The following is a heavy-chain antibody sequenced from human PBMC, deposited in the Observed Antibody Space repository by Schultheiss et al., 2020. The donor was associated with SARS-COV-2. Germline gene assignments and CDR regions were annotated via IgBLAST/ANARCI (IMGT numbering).Heavy chain of an antibody. Sequence: SGPTLVKPTQTLTLTCTFSGFSLSTSGMRASWIRQPPGKALEWLALIYWDDDKRYSPSLKSRLTITKDTSKNQVVLTMTNMDPVDTATYYCARWLLPYAFDYWGQGTLVTVSS. CDR3: ARWLLPYAFDY. D-gene: IGHD3-22*01. CDR2: IYWDDDK. V-gene: IGHV2-5*08. CDR1: GFSLSTSGMR. J-gene: IGHJ4*02.